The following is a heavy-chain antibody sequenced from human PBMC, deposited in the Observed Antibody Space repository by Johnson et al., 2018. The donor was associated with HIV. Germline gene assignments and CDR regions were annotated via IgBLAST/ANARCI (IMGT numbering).Heavy chain of an antibody. CDR2: ISWNSGSI. CDR1: GFSFSDFG. CDR3: ARGFDAFDI. Sequence: VQLVESGGGGVQPGRSLRLSCAASGFSFSDFGMHWVRQAPGKGLEWVSGISWNSGSIAYVDSVKGRFTISRDNAKNSLYLQMNSLRAEDTAVYYCARGFDAFDIWGQGTMVTVSS. J-gene: IGHJ3*02. V-gene: IGHV3-9*01.